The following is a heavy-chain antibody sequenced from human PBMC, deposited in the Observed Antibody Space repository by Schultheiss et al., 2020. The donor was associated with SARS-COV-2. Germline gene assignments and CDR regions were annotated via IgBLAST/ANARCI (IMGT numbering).Heavy chain of an antibody. CDR2: IYSGGST. CDR3: VACMVRGGTLYYYYGMDV. D-gene: IGHD3-10*01. Sequence: GGSLRLSCAASGFTVSSNYMSWVRQAPGKGLEWVSVIYSGGSTYYADSVKGRFTISRDNSKNTLYLQMNSLRAEDTAVYYCVACMVRGGTLYYYYGMDVWGQGTTVTVSS. V-gene: IGHV3-66*01. CDR1: GFTVSSNY. J-gene: IGHJ6*02.